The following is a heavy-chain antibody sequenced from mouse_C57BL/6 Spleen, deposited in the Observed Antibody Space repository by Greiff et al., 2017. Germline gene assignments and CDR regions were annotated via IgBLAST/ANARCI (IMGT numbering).Heavy chain of an antibody. CDR1: GYAFSSYW. V-gene: IGHV1-80*01. J-gene: IGHJ2*01. Sequence: VQLQQSGAELVKPGASVKISCKASGYAFSSYWMNWVKQRPGKGLEWIGQIYPGDGDTNYNGKFKGKATLTADKSSSTAYMQLSSLTSEDAAVYFCARSRITTVVATDYWGQGTTLTVSS. D-gene: IGHD1-1*01. CDR3: ARSRITTVVATDY. CDR2: IYPGDGDT.